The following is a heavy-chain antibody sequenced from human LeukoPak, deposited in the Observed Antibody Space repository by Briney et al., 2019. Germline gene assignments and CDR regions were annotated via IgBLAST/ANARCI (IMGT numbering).Heavy chain of an antibody. V-gene: IGHV4-38-2*01. CDR2: IYHSGST. CDR3: ARGVTMVRGAAYFDY. D-gene: IGHD3-10*01. J-gene: IGHJ4*02. CDR1: GYSISSGHY. Sequence: SETLSLTCAVSGYSISSGHYWGWIRQPPGKRLEWIGSIYHSGSTYYNPSLKSRVTISVDTSKNQFSLKLSSVTAADTAVYYCARGVTMVRGAAYFDYWGQGTLVTVSS.